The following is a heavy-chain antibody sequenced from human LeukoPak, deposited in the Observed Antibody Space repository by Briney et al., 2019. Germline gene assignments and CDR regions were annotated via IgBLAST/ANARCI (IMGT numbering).Heavy chain of an antibody. CDR3: ARALLGWYYSDY. J-gene: IGHJ4*02. V-gene: IGHV3-64D*06. CDR2: ISINGDKT. CDR1: GFTFSGHF. D-gene: IGHD6-19*01. Sequence: GGSLRLSCSASGFTFSGHFMHWVRQAPGKGLEYVSSISINGDKTYYAESVKGRFTISRDNSKNTLYLQLSSLRVEDTAVYYCARALLGWYYSDYWGQGTLVTVSS.